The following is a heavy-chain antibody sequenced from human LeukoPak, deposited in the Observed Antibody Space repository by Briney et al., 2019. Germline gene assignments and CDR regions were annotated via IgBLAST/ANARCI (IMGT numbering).Heavy chain of an antibody. V-gene: IGHV3-7*01. CDR1: GFALSSHW. J-gene: IGHJ4*02. CDR2: VNRDGSET. CDR3: AREGQDLDH. Sequence: GGSLRLSCAASGFALSSHWMTWVRQVPGRGPEWVANVNRDGSETYYLDSVKGRFTISKDNAKNSLYLQMNSLRAEDTAVYYCAREGQDLDHWGQGTLVSVST. D-gene: IGHD2-15*01.